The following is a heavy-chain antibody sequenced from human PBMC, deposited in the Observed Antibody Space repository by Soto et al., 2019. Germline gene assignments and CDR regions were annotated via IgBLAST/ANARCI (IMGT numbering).Heavy chain of an antibody. V-gene: IGHV4-59*01. CDR2: IYYSGST. D-gene: IGHD2-2*01. CDR3: ARVSPNQLSELGWFDP. Sequence: PWETLSLTCTVSGGSISSYYWSWIRQPPGKGLEWIGYIYYSGSTNYNPSLKSRVTISVDTSKNQFSLKLSSVTAADTAVYYCARVSPNQLSELGWFDPWGQGTRVTVSS. J-gene: IGHJ5*02. CDR1: GGSISSYY.